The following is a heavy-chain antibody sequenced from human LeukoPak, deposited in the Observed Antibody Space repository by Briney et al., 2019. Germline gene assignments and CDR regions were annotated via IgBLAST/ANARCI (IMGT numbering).Heavy chain of an antibody. CDR3: AREVRYRYGYNEYHSYMDI. J-gene: IGHJ6*03. D-gene: IGHD5-24*01. CDR2: SYYSGST. Sequence: SETLSLTCTVSRGSLSSYYWSGIRQPPGHGMEWIGYSYYSGSTNYNPSLKSRVTISVDTSKNQFSLNLSSVTAAETAVYYCAREVRYRYGYNEYHSYMDIWGKGTTVTVSS. CDR1: RGSLSSYY. V-gene: IGHV4-59*01.